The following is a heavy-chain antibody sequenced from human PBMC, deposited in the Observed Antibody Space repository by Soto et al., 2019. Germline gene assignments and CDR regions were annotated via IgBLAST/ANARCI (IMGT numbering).Heavy chain of an antibody. D-gene: IGHD3-22*01. CDR1: GFTFSSYG. CDR2: ISYDGSNK. Sequence: GGSLRLSCAASGFTFSSYGMHWVRQAPGKGLEWVAVISYDGSNKYYADSVRGRFTISRDNSKNTLYLQMNSLRAEDTAVYYCAKDHISGYYHIKGYYFDYWGQGTLVTVSS. J-gene: IGHJ4*02. V-gene: IGHV3-30*18. CDR3: AKDHISGYYHIKGYYFDY.